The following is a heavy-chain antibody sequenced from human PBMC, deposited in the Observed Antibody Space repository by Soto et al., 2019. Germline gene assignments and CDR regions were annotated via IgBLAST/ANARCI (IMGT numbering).Heavy chain of an antibody. Sequence: SEALSLTCAVYGGSFSGYYWSWIRQPPGKGLEWIGEINHSGSTNYNPSLKSRVTISVDTSKNQFSLKLSSVTAADTAVYYCARGKIAAAGTAWFDPWGQGTLVTVSS. CDR2: INHSGST. J-gene: IGHJ5*02. CDR3: ARGKIAAAGTAWFDP. V-gene: IGHV4-34*01. CDR1: GGSFSGYY. D-gene: IGHD6-13*01.